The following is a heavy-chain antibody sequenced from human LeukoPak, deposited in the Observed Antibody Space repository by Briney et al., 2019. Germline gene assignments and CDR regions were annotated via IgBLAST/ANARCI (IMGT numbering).Heavy chain of an antibody. D-gene: IGHD3-3*01. CDR1: GGSISSGSYY. CDR2: IYTSGST. V-gene: IGHV4-61*02. Sequence: SETLSLTCTVSGGSISSGSYYRSWIRQPAGKGLEWIGRIYTSGSTNYNPSLKSRVTISVDTSKNQFSLKLSSVTAADTAVYYCARGYPYYDFWSGYYFDPWGQGTLVTVSS. J-gene: IGHJ5*02. CDR3: ARGYPYYDFWSGYYFDP.